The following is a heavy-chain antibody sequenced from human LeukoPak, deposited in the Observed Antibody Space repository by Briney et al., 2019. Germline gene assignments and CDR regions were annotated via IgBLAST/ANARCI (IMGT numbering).Heavy chain of an antibody. CDR2: INHSGST. CDR3: ARDSGTTGEVKFDP. CDR1: GGSFSGYY. D-gene: IGHD3-10*01. V-gene: IGHV4-34*01. J-gene: IGHJ5*02. Sequence: SETLSLTCAVYGGSFSGYYWSWIRQPPGKGLEWIGEINHSGSTNYNPSLKSRVTISVDTSKNQFSLKLSSVTAADAAVYYCARDSGTTGEVKFDPWGQGILATVSS.